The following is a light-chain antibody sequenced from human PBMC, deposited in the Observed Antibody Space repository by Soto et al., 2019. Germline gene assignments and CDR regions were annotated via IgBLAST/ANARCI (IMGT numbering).Light chain of an antibody. CDR1: SSNIGAGYD. CDR2: RNT. CDR3: QSCDSSLSGSGV. V-gene: IGLV1-40*01. Sequence: QSVRSQPPSVSVAPGQRVTSSCTGSSSNIGAGYDVHWYQQLPGTAPKLLIYRNTNRPSGVPDRFSGSKSGTSASLAITGLQAEDEADYYCQSCDSSLSGSGVFGTGTKVTVL. J-gene: IGLJ1*01.